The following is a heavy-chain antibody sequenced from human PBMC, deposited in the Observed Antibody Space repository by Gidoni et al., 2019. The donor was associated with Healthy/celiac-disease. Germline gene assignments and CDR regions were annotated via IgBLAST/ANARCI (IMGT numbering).Heavy chain of an antibody. Sequence: EVQLVESGGGLVKPGGSLRLSCAASGFTFSTAWMSWVRQAPGKGLEWVGRIKSKTDGGTTDYAAPVKGRFTISREDSKNTLYLQMNSLKTEDTAVYYCTCSGGSCYDHGGVDYWGQGTLVTVSS. CDR2: IKSKTDGGTT. CDR1: GFTFSTAW. V-gene: IGHV3-15*01. CDR3: TCSGGSCYDHGGVDY. D-gene: IGHD2-15*01. J-gene: IGHJ4*02.